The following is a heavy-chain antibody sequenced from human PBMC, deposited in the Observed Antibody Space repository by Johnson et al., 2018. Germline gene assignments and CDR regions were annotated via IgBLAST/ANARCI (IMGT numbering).Heavy chain of an antibody. CDR3: AKEWHTGFDI. Sequence: VQLQESGGGLVQPGGSLRLSCAASGFTFRNYWMHWVRQTSGKGLVCVSRIKGDGSITSYADSVKGRFTISRDNAKNTVYLQMNRLRAEDTAVYYCAKEWHTGFDIWGQGTTVTVSS. CDR2: IKGDGSIT. V-gene: IGHV3-74*01. J-gene: IGHJ3*02. CDR1: GFTFRNYW. D-gene: IGHD5-24*01.